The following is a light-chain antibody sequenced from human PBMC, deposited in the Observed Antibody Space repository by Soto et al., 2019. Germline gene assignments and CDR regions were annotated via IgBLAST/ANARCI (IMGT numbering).Light chain of an antibody. CDR2: STS. V-gene: IGKV3-20*01. Sequence: ELVLTQSPDTLSLSPGERATLSCRASQSVTSSHLAWYQLKPGQTPRLLIYSTSSRATGIPDRFSGSGSGTDFTLTISRLEPDDFAFYYCYQFDSSLPAWTFGQGTKVEI. CDR1: QSVTSSH. CDR3: YQFDSSLPAWT. J-gene: IGKJ1*01.